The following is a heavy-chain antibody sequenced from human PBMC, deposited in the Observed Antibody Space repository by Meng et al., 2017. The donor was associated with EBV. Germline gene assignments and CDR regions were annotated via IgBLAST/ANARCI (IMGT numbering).Heavy chain of an antibody. CDR2: ISAYNGNT. CDR1: AYNFTSYG. J-gene: IGHJ5*02. CDR3: ARETSGYDFNWFDP. Sequence: VQLVSSEREVKKPGVSVTVPFKASAYNFTSYGISWVRQAPGQGLGWMGWISAYNGNTNYAQKLQGRVTMTTDTSTSTAYMELRSLRSDDTAVYYCARETSGYDFNWFDPWGQGTLVTVSS. D-gene: IGHD5-12*01. V-gene: IGHV1-18*01.